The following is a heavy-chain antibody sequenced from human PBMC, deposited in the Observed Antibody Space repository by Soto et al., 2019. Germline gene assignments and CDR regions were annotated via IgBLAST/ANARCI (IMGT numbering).Heavy chain of an antibody. V-gene: IGHV4-61*01. J-gene: IGHJ4*01. D-gene: IGHD3-22*01. CDR3: ARSLGTVYDSLPDY. CDR2: IYYPGST. CDR1: GGSVSSGTYY. Sequence: PSETLSLTCTVSGGSVSSGTYYWSWIGQPAGKGLEWIGYIYYPGSTNYNPSLKSRVTISIDTSKNQFSLKLSSVTAADTAVFYCARSLGTVYDSLPDYWGQGTLVTVSS.